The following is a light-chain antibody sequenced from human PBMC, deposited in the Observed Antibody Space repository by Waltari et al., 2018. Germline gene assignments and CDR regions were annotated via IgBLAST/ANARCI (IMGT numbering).Light chain of an antibody. J-gene: IGLJ2*01. CDR2: EDN. V-gene: IGLV6-57*02. CDR3: QSYDSSNSVV. Sequence: MLPVPHSVSMSPVTTVLIPCPVFPGCGPTNPMQWSQQRPGSAPTTVIYEDNQRPSGVPDRFSGSIDSSSNSASLTISGLKTEDEADYYCQSYDSSNSVVFGGGTKLTVL. CDR1: PGCGPTNP.